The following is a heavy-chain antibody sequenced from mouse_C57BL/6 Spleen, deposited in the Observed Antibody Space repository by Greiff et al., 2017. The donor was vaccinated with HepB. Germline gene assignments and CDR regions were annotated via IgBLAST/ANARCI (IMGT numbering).Heavy chain of an antibody. CDR1: GYTFTSYW. D-gene: IGHD1-1*02. CDR3: ARGIYGLYAMDY. J-gene: IGHJ4*01. V-gene: IGHV1-64*01. Sequence: QVQLQQSGAELVKPGASVKLSCKASGYTFTSYWMHWVKQRPGQGLEWIGMIHPNSGSTNYNEKFKSKATLTVDKSSSTAYMQLSSLTSEDSAVYYCARGIYGLYAMDYWGQGTSVTVSS. CDR2: IHPNSGST.